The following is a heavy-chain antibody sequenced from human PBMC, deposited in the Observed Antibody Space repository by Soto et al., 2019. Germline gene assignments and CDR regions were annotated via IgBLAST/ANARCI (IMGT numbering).Heavy chain of an antibody. CDR2: IKQDGSEK. V-gene: IGHV3-7*01. D-gene: IGHD2-2*01. Sequence: GGSLRLSCAASGFTFSSYWMSWVRQAPGKGLEWVANIKQDGSEKYYVGSVKGRFTISRDNAKNSLYLQMNSLRAEDTAVYYCARVPAAMGAYYYYMDVWGKGTTVTVS. CDR1: GFTFSSYW. CDR3: ARVPAAMGAYYYYMDV. J-gene: IGHJ6*03.